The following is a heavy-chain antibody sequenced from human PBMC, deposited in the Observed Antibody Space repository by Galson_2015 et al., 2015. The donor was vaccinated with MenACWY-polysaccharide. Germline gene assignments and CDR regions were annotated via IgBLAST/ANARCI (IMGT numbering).Heavy chain of an antibody. D-gene: IGHD5-18*01. CDR1: GLTFSRSW. V-gene: IGHV3-74*01. CDR3: ARDDHGLGVDTTISPKRDAFDI. CDR2: ISGDGSST. J-gene: IGHJ3*02. Sequence: SLRLSCAASGLTFSRSWMHWVRQAPGKGLVWVSRISGDGSSTSYANSVKGRFTISRDNAKNTLFLQMNSLRAEDTALYYCARDDHGLGVDTTISPKRDAFDIWGQETMVSVSS.